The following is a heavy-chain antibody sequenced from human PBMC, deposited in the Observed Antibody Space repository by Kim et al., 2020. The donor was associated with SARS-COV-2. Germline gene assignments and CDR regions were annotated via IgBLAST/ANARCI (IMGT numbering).Heavy chain of an antibody. CDR2: ISAYNGYT. Sequence: ASVKVSCKTSGYTFTSYGVSWVRQAPGQGLEWMGWISAYNGYTNYAQRLQGIVTMTTDTSTSTAYMELSRLRSDDTAVYYCAGGLDYWGQGTLVTVSS. CDR3: AGGLDY. J-gene: IGHJ4*02. V-gene: IGHV1-18*01. CDR1: GYTFTSYG.